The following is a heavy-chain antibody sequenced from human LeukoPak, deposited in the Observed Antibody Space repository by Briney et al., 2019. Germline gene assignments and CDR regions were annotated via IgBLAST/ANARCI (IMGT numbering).Heavy chain of an antibody. Sequence: ASVKVSCKASGYTFTGYYMHWVRQAPGQGLEWMGWINPNSGGTNYAQKFQGRATMTRDTSISTAYMELSRLRSDDTAVYYCAREQMVRGVVSGSGRAPYYYYGMDVWGQGTTVTVSS. CDR3: AREQMVRGVVSGSGRAPYYYYGMDV. CDR1: GYTFTGYY. V-gene: IGHV1-2*02. J-gene: IGHJ6*02. D-gene: IGHD3-10*01. CDR2: INPNSGGT.